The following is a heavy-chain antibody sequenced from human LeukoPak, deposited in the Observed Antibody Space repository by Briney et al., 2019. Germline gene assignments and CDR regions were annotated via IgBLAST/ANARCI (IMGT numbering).Heavy chain of an antibody. CDR3: ARVLSSGYVERDAFDI. Sequence: SETLSLTCTVSGGSISSYYWSWIRQPAGKGLEWIGHIYTSGSTNYNPSLKSRVTVSVDASKNQFSLKLSCVTAAETAVYYCARVLSSGYVERDAFDIWGQGTMVTVSS. J-gene: IGHJ3*02. D-gene: IGHD3-22*01. CDR1: GGSISSYY. V-gene: IGHV4-4*07. CDR2: IYTSGST.